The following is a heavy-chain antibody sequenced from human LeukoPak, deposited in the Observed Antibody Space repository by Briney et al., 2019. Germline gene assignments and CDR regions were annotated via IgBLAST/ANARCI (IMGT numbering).Heavy chain of an antibody. V-gene: IGHV3-23*01. D-gene: IGHD3-22*01. CDR2: ISGSGGST. CDR1: GFTFSSYA. Sequence: GGSLRLSCAASGFTFSSYAMSWVRQAPGKGLEWVSAISGSGGSTYYADSVKGPFTTSRDNSKNTLYLQMNSLRAEDTAVYYCAKFSSSGSSGYYPTPFDYWGQGTLVTVSS. CDR3: AKFSSSGSSGYYPTPFDY. J-gene: IGHJ4*02.